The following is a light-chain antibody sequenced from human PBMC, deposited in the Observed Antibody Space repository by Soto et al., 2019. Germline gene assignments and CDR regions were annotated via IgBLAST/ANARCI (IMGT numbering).Light chain of an antibody. CDR2: DVS. Sequence: QSVLTQPASVSGSPGQSITISCTGTSSDVGAYTSVSWYQQHPGKAPKLMIYDVSERPSGVPDRFSGSKSGNTASLTISGLQAEDEADYYCCSYAVTFYVFGTGTKGTVL. V-gene: IGLV2-11*01. CDR3: CSYAVTFYV. J-gene: IGLJ1*01. CDR1: SSDVGAYTS.